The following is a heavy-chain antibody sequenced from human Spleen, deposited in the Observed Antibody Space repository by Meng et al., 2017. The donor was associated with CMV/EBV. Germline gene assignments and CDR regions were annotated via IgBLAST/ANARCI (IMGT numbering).Heavy chain of an antibody. D-gene: IGHD2-2*02. CDR2: IYSGGST. CDR3: ARDNIVVLPVVIGSNHYYYNGMDV. J-gene: IGHJ6*02. Sequence: GESLKISCAASGFTVSSNYMSWVRQAPGKGLEWVSVIYSGGSTYFADSVKCRFTISIDNSKNTLYLQMSSLRAEDTAVYYCARDNIVVLPVVIGSNHYYYNGMDVWGQGTTVTISS. V-gene: IGHV3-66*02. CDR1: GFTVSSNY.